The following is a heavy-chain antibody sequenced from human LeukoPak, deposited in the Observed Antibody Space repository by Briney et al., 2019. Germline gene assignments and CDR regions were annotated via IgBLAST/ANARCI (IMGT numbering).Heavy chain of an antibody. CDR3: ARDWSITGTTGGYAFDI. CDR1: GGTFSSYA. J-gene: IGHJ3*02. Sequence: ASVKVSCKASGGTFSSYAISWVRQAPGQGLEWMGGIIPIFGTANYAQKFQGRVTITADESTSTAYMELSSLRSEDTAVYYCARDWSITGTTGGYAFDIWGQGTMVTVSS. D-gene: IGHD1-20*01. CDR2: IIPIFGTA. V-gene: IGHV1-69*13.